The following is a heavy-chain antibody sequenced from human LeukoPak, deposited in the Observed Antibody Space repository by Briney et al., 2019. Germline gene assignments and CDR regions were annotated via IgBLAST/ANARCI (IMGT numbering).Heavy chain of an antibody. CDR1: GFTFSNAW. CDR3: AKDGAIAVAGKTAWFDP. CDR2: ISGSGGST. J-gene: IGHJ5*02. V-gene: IGHV3-23*01. D-gene: IGHD6-19*01. Sequence: GGSLRLSCAASGFTFSNAWMNWVRQAPGKGLEWVSAISGSGGSTYYADSVKGRFTISRDNSKNTLYLQMNSLRAEDTAVYYCAKDGAIAVAGKTAWFDPWGQGTLVTVSS.